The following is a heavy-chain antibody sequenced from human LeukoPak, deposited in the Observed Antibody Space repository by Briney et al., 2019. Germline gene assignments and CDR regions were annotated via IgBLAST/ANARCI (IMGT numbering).Heavy chain of an antibody. CDR2: IRYDGSNK. J-gene: IGHJ4*02. CDR3: AKWVYSGSYYGY. CDR1: GFTSSSYG. Sequence: GGSLRLSCAAAGFTSSSYGMHWVRQAPGKGLEGVAFIRYDGSNKYYADSVKGRFTIARDNSKNTLYLQMNSLRAEDTAVYYCAKWVYSGSYYGYWGQGTLVTVSS. D-gene: IGHD1-26*01. V-gene: IGHV3-30*02.